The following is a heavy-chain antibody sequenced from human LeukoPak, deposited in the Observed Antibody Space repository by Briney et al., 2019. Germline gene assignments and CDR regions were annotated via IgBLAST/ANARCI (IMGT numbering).Heavy chain of an antibody. CDR2: IYYSGST. V-gene: IGHV4-59*01. CDR1: GGSISSYY. Sequence: SETLSLTCTVSGGSISSYYWNWIRQPPGRGLEWIGYIYYSGSTNYNPSLKSRVTISVDTSKNQFSLKLSSVTAADTAVYYCARVDSSGGYYYYYYMDVWGKGTTVTVSS. D-gene: IGHD6-19*01. CDR3: ARVDSSGGYYYYYYMDV. J-gene: IGHJ6*03.